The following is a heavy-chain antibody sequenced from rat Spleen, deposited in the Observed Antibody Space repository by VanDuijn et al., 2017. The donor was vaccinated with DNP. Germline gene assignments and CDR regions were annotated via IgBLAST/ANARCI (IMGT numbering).Heavy chain of an antibody. CDR2: INSEGST. CDR1: GYSITSCCR. CDR3: ARWPGYNPPYAMDA. D-gene: IGHD1-4*01. Sequence: EVQLQESGPGLVEPSQSLSLTCSVTGYSITSCCRWTWIRKFPGHKLEWMGYINSEGSTYYNPSLKSRISITRDTSKNQFFLQVNSVTTEDTATYYCARWPGYNPPYAMDAWGQGTSVTVSS. J-gene: IGHJ4*01. V-gene: IGHV3-3*01.